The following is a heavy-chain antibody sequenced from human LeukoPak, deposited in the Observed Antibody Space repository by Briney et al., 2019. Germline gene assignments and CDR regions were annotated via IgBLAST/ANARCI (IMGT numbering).Heavy chain of an antibody. CDR3: ARIRFGESYAPKSYYYYYMDV. Sequence: TGGSLRLSCAASGFTFSDYYMSWIRQAPGKGLEWVSYISSSGSTIYYADSVKGRFTISRDNAKNSLYLQMNRLRVEDTAVYYCARIRFGESYAPKSYYYYYMDVWGIGTTVTISS. CDR2: ISSSGSTI. V-gene: IGHV3-11*04. J-gene: IGHJ6*03. CDR1: GFTFSDYY. D-gene: IGHD3-10*01.